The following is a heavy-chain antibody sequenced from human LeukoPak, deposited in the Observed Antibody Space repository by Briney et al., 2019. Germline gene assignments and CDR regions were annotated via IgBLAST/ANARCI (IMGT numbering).Heavy chain of an antibody. D-gene: IGHD3-10*01. V-gene: IGHV1-46*01. Sequence: ASVKASCKASGYSFTNFYIHWVRQAPGQGLEWMGIINPSGGSTNYAQKFQGRVTMTSDTSASTVYMDLSSLRSEDKAIYYCARDKSSANWLDSWGQGTLVTVSS. CDR3: ARDKSSANWLDS. CDR2: INPSGGST. J-gene: IGHJ5*01. CDR1: GYSFTNFY.